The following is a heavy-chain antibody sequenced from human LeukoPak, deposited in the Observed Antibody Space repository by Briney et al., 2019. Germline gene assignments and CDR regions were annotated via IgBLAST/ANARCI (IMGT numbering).Heavy chain of an antibody. CDR1: GGSFSGYY. V-gene: IGHV4-34*01. CDR2: INHSGST. Sequence: SETLSLTCAVYGGSFSGYYRSWIRQPPGKGLEWIGGINHSGSTNNNPSLKSRVTISVDTSKNQFSPKLSSVTAADTAVYYCARELLWFGTYYYGMDVWGQGTTVTVSS. CDR3: ARELLWFGTYYYGMDV. J-gene: IGHJ6*02. D-gene: IGHD3-10*01.